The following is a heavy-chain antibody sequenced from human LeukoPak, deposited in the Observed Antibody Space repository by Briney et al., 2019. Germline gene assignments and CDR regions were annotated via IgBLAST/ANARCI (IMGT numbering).Heavy chain of an antibody. J-gene: IGHJ4*02. V-gene: IGHV3-48*04. Sequence: GGSLRLSCAASGSIPLNSYSMNWVRQAPGKGLQWVSDISSSGTTIYYADSVKGRFTISRDNAKNSLYLQMNSLRAEDTAVYYCARKYCSTTSCLFDNWGQGTLVTVSS. CDR2: ISSSGTTI. CDR1: GSIPLNSYS. D-gene: IGHD2-2*01. CDR3: ARKYCSTTSCLFDN.